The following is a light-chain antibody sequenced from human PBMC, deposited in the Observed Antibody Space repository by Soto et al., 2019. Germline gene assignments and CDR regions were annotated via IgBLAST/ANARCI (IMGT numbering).Light chain of an antibody. J-gene: IGLJ3*02. CDR3: QSWGTPWV. V-gene: IGLV4-69*01. CDR1: SGHSNYA. Sequence: QLVLTQSPSASASLGASVKLTCTLSSGHSNYAIAWHQQQPEKGPRFLMKLNNDGSHIKGDGIPDRFSGSSSGAERYLTISSLQSEDEEDYYCQSWGTPWVFSGGTKHTVL. CDR2: LNNDGSH.